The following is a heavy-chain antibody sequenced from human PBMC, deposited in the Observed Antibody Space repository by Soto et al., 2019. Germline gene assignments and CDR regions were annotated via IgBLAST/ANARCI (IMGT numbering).Heavy chain of an antibody. V-gene: IGHV1-69*13. CDR3: ARGGFSGSYLPY. Sequence: SVEVSCKASGGPFGSYGIKWVRQAPGKGLEWVGGIIPIFGTGKYAQKFQGRVTITADESISTVYMELSSLRSEDTAVYYCARGGFSGSYLPYWGQGTLFAVSS. CDR1: GGPFGSYG. J-gene: IGHJ4*02. CDR2: IIPIFGTG. D-gene: IGHD1-26*01.